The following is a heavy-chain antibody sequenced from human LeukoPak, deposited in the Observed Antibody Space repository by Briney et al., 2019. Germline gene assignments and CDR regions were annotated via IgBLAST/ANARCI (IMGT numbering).Heavy chain of an antibody. J-gene: IGHJ4*02. CDR1: GYTFTDYD. D-gene: IGHD3-10*01. V-gene: IGHV1-18*01. CDR2: ASPYNGNA. Sequence: ASVKVSCTASGYTFTDYDITWVRQAPGQGLEWMGRASPYNGNAYYSQRFQDRVTITKGTSTGTAYMDLRNLRTDDTAMYYCARNGRVRSVVKDLFEYWGQGTLVAVSS. CDR3: ARNGRVRSVVKDLFEY.